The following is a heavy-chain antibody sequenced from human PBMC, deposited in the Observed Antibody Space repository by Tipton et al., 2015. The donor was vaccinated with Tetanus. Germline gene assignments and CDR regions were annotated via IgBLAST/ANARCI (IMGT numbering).Heavy chain of an antibody. J-gene: IGHJ6*02. Sequence: SLRLSCEASGFTFNTYAMNWVRQAPGKGLEWVASITGRGDATYYSDSVKGRFTISRDNSKNTLSLQMSSLRVEDTAVYYCARQDKRFVGYYDAMDVWGQGTTVIVSS. CDR1: GFTFNTYA. CDR2: ITGRGDAT. V-gene: IGHV3-23*01. CDR3: ARQDKRFVGYYDAMDV. D-gene: IGHD3-3*01.